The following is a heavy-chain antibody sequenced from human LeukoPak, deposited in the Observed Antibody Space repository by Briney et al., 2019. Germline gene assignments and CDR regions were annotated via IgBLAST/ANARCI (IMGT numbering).Heavy chain of an antibody. D-gene: IGHD6-6*01. CDR1: GFTFSDYG. J-gene: IGHJ3*02. CDR2: ITYDGKNK. V-gene: IGHV3-30*02. CDR3: ARKQYSTSSSILGAFDI. Sequence: GGSLRLSCAASGFTFSDYGIHWVRQAPGKGLEWVAFITYDGKNKYYADSVQGRITISRDTSKNTVYLQMNSLRAEDTAVYYCARKQYSTSSSILGAFDIWGQGTMVTFSS.